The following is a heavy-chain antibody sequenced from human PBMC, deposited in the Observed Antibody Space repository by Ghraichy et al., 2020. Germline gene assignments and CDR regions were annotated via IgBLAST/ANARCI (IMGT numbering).Heavy chain of an antibody. Sequence: SETLSLTCTVSGGSISSYYWSWIRQPPGKGLEWIGYIYYSGSTNYNPSLKSRVTISVDTSKNQFSLKLSSVTAADTAVYYCARLGIADSNGMDVWGQGTTVTVSS. D-gene: IGHD6-13*01. CDR2: IYYSGST. J-gene: IGHJ6*02. CDR3: ARLGIADSNGMDV. V-gene: IGHV4-59*08. CDR1: GGSISSYY.